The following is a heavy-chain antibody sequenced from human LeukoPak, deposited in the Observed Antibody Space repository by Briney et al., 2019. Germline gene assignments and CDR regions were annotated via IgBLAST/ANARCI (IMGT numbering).Heavy chain of an antibody. Sequence: GGSLRLSCAASGFTFSISAMSWVRQAPGKGLEWVSGISDSGGSTLYADSVKGRFTISRDNSKNILYLQMNSLRADDTAVYYCAKVSESNYDILTGYYTPYYFDYWGQGTLVTVSS. V-gene: IGHV3-23*01. D-gene: IGHD3-9*01. CDR3: AKVSESNYDILTGYYTPYYFDY. J-gene: IGHJ4*02. CDR1: GFTFSISA. CDR2: ISDSGGST.